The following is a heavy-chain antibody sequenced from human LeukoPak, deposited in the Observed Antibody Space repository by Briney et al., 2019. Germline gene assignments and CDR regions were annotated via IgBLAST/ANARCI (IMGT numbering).Heavy chain of an antibody. J-gene: IGHJ3*02. CDR1: GYTFTGYY. CDR3: ARDLACSSTSCYISGGSLQPSDAFDI. CDR2: INPNSGGT. V-gene: IGHV1-2*02. D-gene: IGHD2-2*02. Sequence: GASVKVSCKASGYTFTGYYMHWVRQAPGQGLEWMGWINPNSGGTNYAQKFQGRVIMTRDTSISTAYMELSRLRSDDTAVYYCARDLACSSTSCYISGGSLQPSDAFDIWGQGTMVTVPS.